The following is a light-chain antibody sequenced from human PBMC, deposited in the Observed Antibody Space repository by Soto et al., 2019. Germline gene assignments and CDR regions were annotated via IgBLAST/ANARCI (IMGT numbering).Light chain of an antibody. CDR1: TSNIESHP. Sequence: QSVLTQPPSASGTPGQRITISCSGSTSNIESHPVNWFQQVPGAAPKLLITTNNQRPSGVPDRCSGSKSGASASLAISGLQSEDEATYYCATWHDSRNGVFGTGTKRTVL. CDR2: TNN. J-gene: IGLJ1*01. CDR3: ATWHDSRNGV. V-gene: IGLV1-44*01.